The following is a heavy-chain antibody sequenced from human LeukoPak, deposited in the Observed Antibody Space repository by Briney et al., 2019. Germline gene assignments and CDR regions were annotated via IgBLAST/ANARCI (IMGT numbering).Heavy chain of an antibody. CDR1: GGSISSSSYY. Sequence: SETLSLTCTVSGGSISSSSYYWGWIRQPPGKGLEWIGSIYYSGSTYYNPSLKSRVTISVDTSKNQFSLKLSSVTAANTAVYYCSRHRGIVGDPRSADYWGQGTLVTVSS. D-gene: IGHD1-26*01. V-gene: IGHV4-39*01. CDR3: SRHRGIVGDPRSADY. J-gene: IGHJ4*02. CDR2: IYYSGST.